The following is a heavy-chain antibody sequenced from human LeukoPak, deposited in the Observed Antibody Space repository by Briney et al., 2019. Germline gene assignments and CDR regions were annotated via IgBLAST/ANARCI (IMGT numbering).Heavy chain of an antibody. V-gene: IGHV5-51*01. Sequence: GESLKISCKGSGYSFTSYWIGWVRQMPGKGREWMGIIYPGDSDTRYSPSFQGQVTISADKSISPAYLQWSSLKASDTAMYYCAGRRVTEGFGGYVGFDYWGQGTLVTVSS. D-gene: IGHD5-12*01. CDR3: AGRRVTEGFGGYVGFDY. CDR2: IYPGDSDT. CDR1: GYSFTSYW. J-gene: IGHJ4*02.